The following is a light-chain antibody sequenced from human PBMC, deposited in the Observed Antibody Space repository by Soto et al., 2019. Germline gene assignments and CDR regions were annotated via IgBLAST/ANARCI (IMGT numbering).Light chain of an antibody. CDR2: LTS. Sequence: DIQITQSPSSLSASVGDRVTITCRASQTINNYLNWFQQKPGRAPKLLIYLTSTLESGDPSRFSGSGSGTDFTLTISSLQPEDFATYHCQQSFTTPWTFGQGTKVDIK. J-gene: IGKJ1*01. V-gene: IGKV1-39*01. CDR1: QTINNY. CDR3: QQSFTTPWT.